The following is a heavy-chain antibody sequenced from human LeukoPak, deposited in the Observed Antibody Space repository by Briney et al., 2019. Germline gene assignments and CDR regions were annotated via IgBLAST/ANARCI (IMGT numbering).Heavy chain of an antibody. CDR3: ARDRGYYDILTGHGVYYYYYMDV. D-gene: IGHD3-9*01. Sequence: GASVKVSCKASGYTFTNYAISWVRQAPGQGLEWMGGIIPIFGTANYAQKFQGRVTITADKSTSTAYMELSSLRSEDTAVYYCARDRGYYDILTGHGVYYYYYMDVWGKGTTVTVS. J-gene: IGHJ6*03. V-gene: IGHV1-69*06. CDR2: IIPIFGTA. CDR1: GYTFTNYA.